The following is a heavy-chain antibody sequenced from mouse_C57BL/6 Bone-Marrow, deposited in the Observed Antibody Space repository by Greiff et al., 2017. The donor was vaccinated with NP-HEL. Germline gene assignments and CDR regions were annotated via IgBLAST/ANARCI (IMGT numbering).Heavy chain of an antibody. Sequence: QVQLQQSGPGLVAPSQSPSITCTVSGFSLTSYGVAWVRQPPGKGLEWLGVIWGGGSTNYNSALMSRLSISKDNSKSQVYLKMNSLRTDDTARYYVAKTGSNYDYAKDYWGQGTSVTVSS. J-gene: IGHJ4*01. CDR2: IWGGGST. CDR3: AKTGSNYDYAKDY. V-gene: IGHV2-9*01. CDR1: GFSLTSYG. D-gene: IGHD2-5*01.